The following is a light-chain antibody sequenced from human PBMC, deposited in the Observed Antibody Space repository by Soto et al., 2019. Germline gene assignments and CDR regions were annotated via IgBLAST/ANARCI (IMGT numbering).Light chain of an antibody. V-gene: IGLV2-14*01. CDR1: SNDIGSYDY. J-gene: IGLJ1*01. CDR3: SSYTTSSTVV. Sequence: HSALTQPASVSGSPGQSITISCTGTSNDIGSYDYVSWYQQHPDKAPKLMIYEVNNRPSGVSNRFSGSKSGNTASLTISGVQAEDEADYYCSSYTTSSTVVFGTGTKLTVL. CDR2: EVN.